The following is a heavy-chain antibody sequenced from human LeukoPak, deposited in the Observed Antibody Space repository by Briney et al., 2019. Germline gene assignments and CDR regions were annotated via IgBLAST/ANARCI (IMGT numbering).Heavy chain of an antibody. CDR2: FKADGTT. J-gene: IGHJ4*02. V-gene: IGHV3-23*01. CDR1: GFTFSSYE. CDR3: AKAPKWGSHKGYFDY. D-gene: IGHD3-16*01. Sequence: PGGSLRLSCAASGFTFSSYEMNWVRQAPGRGLEWVSGFKADGTTYYADSVKGRFVMSRDISNNTLYLQMNSLRAEDTATYYCAKAPKWGSHKGYFDYWGQGTLVTVSP.